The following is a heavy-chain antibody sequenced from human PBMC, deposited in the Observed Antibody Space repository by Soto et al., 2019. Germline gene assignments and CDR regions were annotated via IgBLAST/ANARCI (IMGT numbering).Heavy chain of an antibody. Sequence: PGGSLRLSCAASGFSFSSYGMHWVRQAPGKGLEWVAVIWYDGSNKYYADSVKGRFTISRDKSKNTLYLQMNSLRAEYTAVYYCARAPLAEGGDAFDMWGQETMVTVSS. CDR1: GFSFSSYG. D-gene: IGHD6-13*01. CDR3: ARAPLAEGGDAFDM. J-gene: IGHJ3*02. V-gene: IGHV3-33*01. CDR2: IWYDGSNK.